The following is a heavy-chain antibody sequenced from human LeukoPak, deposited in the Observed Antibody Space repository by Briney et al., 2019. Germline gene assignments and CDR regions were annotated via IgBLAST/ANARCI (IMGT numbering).Heavy chain of an antibody. Sequence: ESLKISCKGSGYSFTNYWIGWVRQMPGKGLEWMGIIYPGDSDTRYSPSLQGQITISADKSITTAYLQWSSLKASDTAMYYCARLKGGNDDTCAFDYWGQGTLVTVSS. CDR3: ARLKGGNDDTCAFDY. CDR1: GYSFTNYW. CDR2: IYPGDSDT. D-gene: IGHD3-22*01. V-gene: IGHV5-51*01. J-gene: IGHJ4*02.